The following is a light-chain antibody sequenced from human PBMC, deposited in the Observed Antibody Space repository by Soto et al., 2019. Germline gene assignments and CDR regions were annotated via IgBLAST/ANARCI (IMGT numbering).Light chain of an antibody. CDR2: DTS. CDR1: TGAVTSGHY. CDR3: LLSYSGARPVV. V-gene: IGLV7-46*01. Sequence: QAVVTQEPSLTVSPGGTVTLTFVSSTGAVTSGHYPYWFQQKPGQAPRTLIYDTSNKHSWTPARFSGSLLGRKAALTLSGAQPEDEAEYYCLLSYSGARPVVFGGGTKLTVL. J-gene: IGLJ2*01.